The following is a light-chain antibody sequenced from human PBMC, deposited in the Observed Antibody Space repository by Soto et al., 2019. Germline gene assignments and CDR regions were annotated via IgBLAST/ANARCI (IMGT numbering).Light chain of an antibody. J-gene: IGKJ2*01. V-gene: IGKV3-20*01. CDR1: QSVSSSY. CDR3: QQYGSSLPNT. Sequence: EIVLTQSPGTLSLSPGERATLSCRASQSVSSSYLAWYQQKPGQAPRLLIYGASSRATGIPDRFSGSGSGTDFTLTISRLEPDDFAVYYCQQYGSSLPNTFGQGTKLEIK. CDR2: GAS.